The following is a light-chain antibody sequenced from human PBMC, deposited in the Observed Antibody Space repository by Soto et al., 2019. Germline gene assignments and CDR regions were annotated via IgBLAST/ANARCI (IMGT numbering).Light chain of an antibody. CDR2: AAS. V-gene: IGKV1-27*01. CDR1: QGISNY. CDR3: KKYNSAPFT. J-gene: IGKJ3*01. Sequence: DNQMTQSPSSLSASVGDRVTITCRASQGISNYLAWYQQKPGKVPKLLIHAASTLQSGAPSRFSGSGSGTAFTPSISSLQPEDVATYYCKKYNSAPFTFGPGTKVDIK.